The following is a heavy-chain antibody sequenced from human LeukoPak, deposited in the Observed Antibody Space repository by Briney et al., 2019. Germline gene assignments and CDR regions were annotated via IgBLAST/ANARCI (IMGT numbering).Heavy chain of an antibody. CDR2: IYYSGST. V-gene: IGHV4-39*01. CDR1: GGSISSSSYY. Sequence: SETLSLTCTVSGGSISSSSYYWGWIRQPPGKGLEWNGSIYYSGSTYYNPSLKSRVTISVDTSKNQFSLKLSSVTAADTAVYYCASLLWFGELFSTLRYYFDYWGQGTLVTVSS. D-gene: IGHD3-10*01. CDR3: ASLLWFGELFSTLRYYFDY. J-gene: IGHJ4*02.